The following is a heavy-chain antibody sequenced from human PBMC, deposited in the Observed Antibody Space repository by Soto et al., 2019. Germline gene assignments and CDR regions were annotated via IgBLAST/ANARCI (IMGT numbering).Heavy chain of an antibody. D-gene: IGHD2-15*01. Sequence: EVQLVESGGGLVQPGGSLRLSCAASGFTVSSNYMSWVRQAPGKGLEWVSVIYSGGSTDYADSVKGRFTISRDNSKNTPYLQMNSLGALDTAVYYCAREGVVAASDWGQGTLVTVSS. J-gene: IGHJ4*02. CDR1: GFTVSSNY. V-gene: IGHV3-66*01. CDR3: AREGVVAASD. CDR2: IYSGGST.